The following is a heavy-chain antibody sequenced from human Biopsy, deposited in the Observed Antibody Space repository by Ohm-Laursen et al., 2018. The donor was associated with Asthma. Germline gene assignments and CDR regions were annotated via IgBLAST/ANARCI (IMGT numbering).Heavy chain of an antibody. CDR1: GGSISSSNW. CDR3: ARLMSGSYSFDY. J-gene: IGHJ4*02. CDR2: IYHSGST. Sequence: SETLSLTCSVSGGSISSSNWWSWVRQPPGKGLEWIGEIYHSGSTNYNPSLKSRVTISVDKSKNQFSLKLSSVTAADTAVYYCARLMSGSYSFDYWGQGTLVTVSS. D-gene: IGHD1-26*01. V-gene: IGHV4-4*02.